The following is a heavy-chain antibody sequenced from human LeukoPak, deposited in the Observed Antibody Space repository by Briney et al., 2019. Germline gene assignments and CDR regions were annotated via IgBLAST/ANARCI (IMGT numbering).Heavy chain of an antibody. CDR2: ISYDGSNK. CDR3: AKYTSGWSTDY. V-gene: IGHV3-30*18. J-gene: IGHJ4*02. Sequence: PGGSLRLSCAASGFTFSSYGMHWVRQAPGKGLEWVAVISYDGSNKYYADSVKGRFTISRDNSKNTLYLQMNSLRAEDTAVYCCAKYTSGWSTDYWGQGTLVTVSS. CDR1: GFTFSSYG. D-gene: IGHD6-19*01.